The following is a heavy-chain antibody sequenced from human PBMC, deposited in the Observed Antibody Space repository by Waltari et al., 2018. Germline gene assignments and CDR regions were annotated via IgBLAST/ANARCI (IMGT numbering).Heavy chain of an antibody. J-gene: IGHJ3*02. CDR2: IYYSGST. CDR3: ARRRAITMTQGSYAFDI. Sequence: QVQLQESGPGLVKPSQTLSLTCTVSGGSISSGGYYWSWIRQHPGKGLEWIGYIYYSGSTYYNPSLKSRVTISVDTSKNQFSLKLSSVTAADTAVYYCARRRAITMTQGSYAFDIWGQGTMVTVSS. CDR1: GGSISSGGYY. D-gene: IGHD3-22*01. V-gene: IGHV4-31*03.